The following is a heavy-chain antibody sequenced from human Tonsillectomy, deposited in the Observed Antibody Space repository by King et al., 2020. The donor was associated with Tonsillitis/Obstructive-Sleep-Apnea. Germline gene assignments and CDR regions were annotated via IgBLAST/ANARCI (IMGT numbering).Heavy chain of an antibody. CDR3: ARGRRMKYYMDV. J-gene: IGHJ6*03. CDR1: GFTFSEYG. CDR2: ISRDGSSK. Sequence: EQLVQSGGGVVQPGRSLRLSCAASGFTFSEYGMYWVRQAPGKGLDWVAAISRDGSSKFYSDSVRGRFAISRDNSKSTLYLQLNSVTAGDTALYYCARGRRMKYYMDVGGKGTTVTVSS. D-gene: IGHD2/OR15-2a*01. V-gene: IGHV3-30*03.